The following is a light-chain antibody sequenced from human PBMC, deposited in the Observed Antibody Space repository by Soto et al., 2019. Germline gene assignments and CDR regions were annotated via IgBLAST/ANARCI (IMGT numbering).Light chain of an antibody. J-gene: IGKJ5*01. V-gene: IGKV3-11*01. CDR2: DAS. CDR1: QSVSSY. CDR3: QQRSNWGGVT. Sequence: EIVLTQSPATLSLSPGERATLSCRASQSVSSYLAWYQQKPGQAPRLLIYDASNRATGIPARFSGSESGTDFTLTISSLEPEDFAVYYCQQRSNWGGVTFGQGTRLEIK.